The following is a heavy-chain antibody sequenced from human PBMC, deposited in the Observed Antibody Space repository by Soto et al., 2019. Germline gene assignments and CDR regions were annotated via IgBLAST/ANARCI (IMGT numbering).Heavy chain of an antibody. Sequence: QVQLVQSGAEVKKPGASVKVSCKASGYTFASYGISWVRPAPGQGLEWMGWIIASNGNTNYSQKFQGRVTMTTDTYTRTAYMQVRSLRSDDTAVYYCAREGTCSITSCPTYFSFSMDVWGQGTTVTVSS. CDR2: IIASNGNT. D-gene: IGHD2-2*01. V-gene: IGHV1-18*01. CDR1: GYTFASYG. CDR3: AREGTCSITSCPTYFSFSMDV. J-gene: IGHJ6*02.